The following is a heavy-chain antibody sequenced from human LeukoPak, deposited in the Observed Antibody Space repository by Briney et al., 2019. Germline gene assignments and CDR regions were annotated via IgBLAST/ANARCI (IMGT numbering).Heavy chain of an antibody. D-gene: IGHD2-8*01. J-gene: IGHJ4*02. CDR3: VRALMGTEDY. Sequence: GRSLRLSCGASGFTFSSYWMHWVRQAPGKGLVWVSRINSDGSSTNYADSVKGRFTISRDNAKNTLYLQMNSLRAEDTAVYYCVRALMGTEDYWGQGTLVTVSS. CDR2: INSDGSST. CDR1: GFTFSSYW. V-gene: IGHV3-74*01.